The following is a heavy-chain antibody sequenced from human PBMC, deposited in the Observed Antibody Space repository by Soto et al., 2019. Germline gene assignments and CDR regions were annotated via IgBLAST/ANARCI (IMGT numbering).Heavy chain of an antibody. V-gene: IGHV1-8*01. CDR1: GYTFTSYD. J-gene: IGHJ6*02. CDR2: MNPNSGNT. CDR3: ARAQAYYYDSSGYYYSDGMDV. Sequence: GASVKVSCKASGYTFTSYDINWVRQATGQGLEWMGWMNPNSGNTGYAQKFQGRVTMTRNTSISTAYMELSSLRSEDTAVYYCARAQAYYYDSSGYYYSDGMDVWGQGTTVTVSS. D-gene: IGHD3-22*01.